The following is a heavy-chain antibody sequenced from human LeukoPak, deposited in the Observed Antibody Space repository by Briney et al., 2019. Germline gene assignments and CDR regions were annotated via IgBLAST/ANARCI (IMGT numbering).Heavy chain of an antibody. D-gene: IGHD3-3*01. CDR1: GFTFSSYA. Sequence: QPGGFLRLSCAASGFTFSSYAMSWVRQAPGKGLEWVSAISGSGGSTYYADSVKGRFTISRDNSKNTLYLQMNSLRAEDTAVYYCAKGTSEWFVLDYWGQGTLVTVYS. CDR3: AKGTSEWFVLDY. CDR2: ISGSGGST. J-gene: IGHJ4*02. V-gene: IGHV3-23*01.